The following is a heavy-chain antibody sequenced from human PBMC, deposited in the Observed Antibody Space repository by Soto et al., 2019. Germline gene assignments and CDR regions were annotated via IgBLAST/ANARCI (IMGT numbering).Heavy chain of an antibody. V-gene: IGHV3-66*01. D-gene: IGHD2-15*01. Sequence: ARSLRLSCAASGFTVSSKYMSWVRQAPGKGLEWVSLIQSGGPTYYADSVKGRFTISRDTSENTVHLQMDSLRAEDTAVYYCARDDVLCDGGRCYGVPLDVCGRGTTVTXSS. J-gene: IGHJ6*04. CDR3: ARDDVLCDGGRCYGVPLDV. CDR2: IQSGGPT. CDR1: GFTVSSKY.